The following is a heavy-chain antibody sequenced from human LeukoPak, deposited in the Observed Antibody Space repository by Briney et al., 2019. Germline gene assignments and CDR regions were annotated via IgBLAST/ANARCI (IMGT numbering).Heavy chain of an antibody. V-gene: IGHV1-46*01. CDR1: GYTFTSYY. D-gene: IGHD6-19*01. Sequence: ASVKVSCKASGYTFTSYYMHWVRQAPGQGLEWMGIINPSGGSTSYAQKFQGRVTMTRDTSTSTVYMELSSLRSEDTAVYYCARDPTLSGGWYDNDAFDIWGQGTMVTVSS. CDR3: ARDPTLSGGWYDNDAFDI. CDR2: INPSGGST. J-gene: IGHJ3*02.